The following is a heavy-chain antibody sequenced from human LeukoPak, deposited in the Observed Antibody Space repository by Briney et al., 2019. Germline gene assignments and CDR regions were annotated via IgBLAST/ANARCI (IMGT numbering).Heavy chain of an antibody. V-gene: IGHV4-4*07. CDR3: ASGSCGYDP. D-gene: IGHD5-12*01. Sequence: SETLSLTCTVSGGSISNYYWSWIRQPAGKGLEWIGRIYSSGTTIYNPSLKSRVTMSVDTSKNQFSLKLSSVTAADTAVYFCASGSCGYDPWGQGTLVTLSS. CDR2: IYSSGTT. CDR1: GGSISNYY. J-gene: IGHJ5*02.